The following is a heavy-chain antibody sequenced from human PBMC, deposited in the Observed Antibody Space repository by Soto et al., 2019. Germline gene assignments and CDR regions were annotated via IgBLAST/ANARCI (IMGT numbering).Heavy chain of an antibody. CDR3: SRHPGYYDVLTGYSTYYCDS. Sequence: QVQLQESGPGLVKPSETLSLTCTVSGGSISPYYWSWIRQPPGKGLEWIGYIYYRGNTNYNPSFKSRVTISVDTSKIQLSLRLSSVTAADTALYYCSRHPGYYDVLTGYSTYYCDSWGQGTLVTVSS. D-gene: IGHD3-9*01. CDR1: GGSISPYY. CDR2: IYYRGNT. J-gene: IGHJ4*02. V-gene: IGHV4-59*08.